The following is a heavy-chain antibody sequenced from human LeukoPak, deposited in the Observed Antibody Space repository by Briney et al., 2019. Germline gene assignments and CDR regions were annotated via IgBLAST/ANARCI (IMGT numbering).Heavy chain of an antibody. CDR3: TTLRTV. D-gene: IGHD3/OR15-3a*01. V-gene: IGHV3-15*01. CDR2: IKPKAAGGTT. J-gene: IGHJ4*02. Sequence: GGSLRLSCAASGFTFSDAWMHWVRQPPGKGLEWVGRIKPKAAGGTTESAAPVTGRFTISRDDSKKMVFLQMNSLTTEDTAVYYCTTLRTVWGQGTLVTVSS. CDR1: GFTFSDAW.